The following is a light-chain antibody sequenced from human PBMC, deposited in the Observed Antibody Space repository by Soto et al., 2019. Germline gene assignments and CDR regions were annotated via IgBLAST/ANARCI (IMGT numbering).Light chain of an antibody. Sequence: EIVLTQSPGTLSLSQGERATLSCRASQSVSNNYLAWYQQKPGQAPRLLIYGASTRATGIPARFSGGGSGTEFTLTISSLQSEDFAVYYCQQYGSSGTFGQGTKVDIK. CDR3: QQYGSSGT. CDR1: QSVSNNY. CDR2: GAS. V-gene: IGKV3-20*01. J-gene: IGKJ1*01.